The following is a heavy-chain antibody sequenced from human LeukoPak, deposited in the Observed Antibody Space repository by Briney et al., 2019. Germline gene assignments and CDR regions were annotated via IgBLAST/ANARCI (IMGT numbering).Heavy chain of an antibody. CDR3: ADENYYGSGSFDY. V-gene: IGHV3-21*01. D-gene: IGHD3-10*01. CDR2: ISSSSSYI. Sequence: GGSLRLSCAASGFTFSSYSMNWVRQVPGKGLERVSSISSSSSYIYYADSVRGRFTISRDNAKNSLYLQMNSLRAEDTAVYYCADENYYGSGSFDYWGQGTLVTVSS. J-gene: IGHJ4*02. CDR1: GFTFSSYS.